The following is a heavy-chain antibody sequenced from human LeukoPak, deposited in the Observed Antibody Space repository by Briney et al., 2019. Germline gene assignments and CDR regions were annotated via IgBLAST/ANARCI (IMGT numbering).Heavy chain of an antibody. CDR1: GGTFSSYA. CDR2: IIPIFGTA. CDR3: ARDSEKAYCSSTGSCYTSAWFDP. V-gene: IGHV1-69*13. Sequence: ASVKVSCKASGGTFSSYAISWVRQAPGQGLEWMGGIIPIFGTANYAQKFQGRVTITADESTSTAYMELSSLGSEDTAVYYCARDSEKAYCSSTGSCYTSAWFDPWGQGTLVTVSS. D-gene: IGHD2-2*01. J-gene: IGHJ5*02.